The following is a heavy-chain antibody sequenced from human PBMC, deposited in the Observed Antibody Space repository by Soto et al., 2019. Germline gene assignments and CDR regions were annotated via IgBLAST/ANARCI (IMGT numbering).Heavy chain of an antibody. CDR3: ARWSHSNPLYYSGMDV. Sequence: QVQLVQSGAEVKKPGYSVKVSCKASGGTFGNFTISWVRQAPGQGLEWMGGIIPLFQTANYALKFQGRVKITADESTTTAYMELNSLRSEDTAVYHCARWSHSNPLYYSGMDVWGQGTTVIVSS. CDR1: GGTFGNFT. J-gene: IGHJ6*02. CDR2: IIPLFQTA. V-gene: IGHV1-69*01.